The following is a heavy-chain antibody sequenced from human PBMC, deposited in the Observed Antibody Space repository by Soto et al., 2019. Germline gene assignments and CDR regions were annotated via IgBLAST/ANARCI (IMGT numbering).Heavy chain of an antibody. V-gene: IGHV4-59*08. CDR2: IYYAGST. CDR3: ARRIVATEKFDY. CDR1: GGSISSYY. Sequence: SETLSLTCTVSGGSISSYYWSWIRQPPGRGLEWIGFIYYAGSTKYNPSLNSRVTISVDTSKNQFSLTVTSVTAADTAVYYCARRIVATEKFDYWGPGTLVNVSS. J-gene: IGHJ4*02. D-gene: IGHD5-12*01.